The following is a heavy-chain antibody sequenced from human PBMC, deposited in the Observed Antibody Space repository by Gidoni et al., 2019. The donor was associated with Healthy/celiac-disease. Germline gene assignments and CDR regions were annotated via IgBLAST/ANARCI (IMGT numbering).Heavy chain of an antibody. J-gene: IGHJ4*02. Sequence: QVQLQESGPGLVKPSETLSLTCPVSGGSISSYYWSWIRQPPGKGLEWIGYIYYSGSTNYNPSLKSRVTISVDTSKNQFSLKLSSVTAADTAVYYCARDDYYDSSAVDWGQGTLVTVSS. CDR3: ARDDYYDSSAVD. CDR1: GGSISSYY. D-gene: IGHD3-22*01. V-gene: IGHV4-59*01. CDR2: IYYSGST.